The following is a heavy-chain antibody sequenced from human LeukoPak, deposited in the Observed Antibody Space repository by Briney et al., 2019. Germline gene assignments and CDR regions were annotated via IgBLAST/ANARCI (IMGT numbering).Heavy chain of an antibody. CDR2: ISSNGGST. J-gene: IGHJ4*01. Sequence: GGSLRLSCSASGFTLSRYGMHWARQAPGKGLEYVSGISSNGGSTNYADSVKGRFTISRDNSKNTLHLQMSSLRAEDTAVYYCVKGYCSSISCSLIDYGGQGTLVSVSS. D-gene: IGHD2-2*01. CDR3: VKGYCSSISCSLIDY. CDR1: GFTLSRYG. V-gene: IGHV3-64D*06.